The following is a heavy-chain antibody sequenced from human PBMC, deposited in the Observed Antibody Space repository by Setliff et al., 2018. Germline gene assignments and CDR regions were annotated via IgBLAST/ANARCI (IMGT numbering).Heavy chain of an antibody. CDR3: ARRGYSYGYFDY. D-gene: IGHD5-18*01. CDR1: GASITNINYY. CDR2: IYYSGST. J-gene: IGHJ4*02. Sequence: SETLSLTCTVSGASITNINYYWGLIRQPPGKGLEWIGSIYYSGSTYYNPSLKSRVHISVDTSKNQFSLKLSSVTAADTAVYYCARRGYSYGYFDYWGQGTLVTVSS. V-gene: IGHV4-39*01.